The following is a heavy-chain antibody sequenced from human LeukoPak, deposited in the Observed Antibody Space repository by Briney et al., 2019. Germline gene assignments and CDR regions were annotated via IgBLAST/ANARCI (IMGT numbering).Heavy chain of an antibody. CDR2: ISSSSSYI. CDR3: ARGLGTGTIFY. CDR1: GFTFSSYS. D-gene: IGHD1-7*01. J-gene: IGHJ4*02. V-gene: IGHV3-21*01. Sequence: GGSLRLSCAASGFTFSSYSMNWVRQAPGKGLEWVPSISSSSSYIYYADSVKGRFTISRDNAKNSLYLQMNSLRAEDTAVYYCARGLGTGTIFYWGQGTLVTVSS.